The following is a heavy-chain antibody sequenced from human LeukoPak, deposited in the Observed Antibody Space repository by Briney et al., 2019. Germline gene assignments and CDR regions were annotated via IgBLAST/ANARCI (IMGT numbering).Heavy chain of an antibody. CDR3: ARDRARSTSAPYGMDV. CDR2: TYYRSKWYN. Sequence: SQTLSLTCAISGDSVSTNSAAWNWIRQSPSRGLEWLGRTYYRSKWYNDYAVSVKSRITINPDTSKNQFSLQLNSVTPEDTAVYYCARDRARSTSAPYGMDVWGQGTTVTVSS. D-gene: IGHD2-2*01. J-gene: IGHJ6*02. V-gene: IGHV6-1*01. CDR1: GDSVSTNSAA.